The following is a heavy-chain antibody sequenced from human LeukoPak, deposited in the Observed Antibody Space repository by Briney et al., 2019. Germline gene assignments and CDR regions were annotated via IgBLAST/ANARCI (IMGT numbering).Heavy chain of an antibody. Sequence: SETLSLTCTVSGGSISSYYWTWIRQPPGKGLEWKGYIYYSGSTNYNPSLKSRVTISVDTSNNQFSLKLSSVTAADTAVYYCARGPPGGQFDPWGQGTLVTVSS. V-gene: IGHV4-59*01. D-gene: IGHD3-10*01. CDR3: ARGPPGGQFDP. CDR2: IYYSGST. J-gene: IGHJ5*02. CDR1: GGSISSYY.